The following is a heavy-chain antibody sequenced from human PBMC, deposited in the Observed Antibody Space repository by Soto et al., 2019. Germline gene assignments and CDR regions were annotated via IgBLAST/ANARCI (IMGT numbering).Heavy chain of an antibody. Sequence: QVQFVQSGAEVKKPGASVKVSCKASGYTFTSYAMHWVRQAPGQRLEWMGWINAGNGNTKYSQMFQGRVTITRDTSASTAYMELSSLRSEDTAVYYCASSYYYDSSGYSSLYYYYGMDVWGQGTTVTVSS. CDR3: ASSYYYDSSGYSSLYYYYGMDV. J-gene: IGHJ6*02. D-gene: IGHD3-22*01. V-gene: IGHV1-3*01. CDR1: GYTFTSYA. CDR2: INAGNGNT.